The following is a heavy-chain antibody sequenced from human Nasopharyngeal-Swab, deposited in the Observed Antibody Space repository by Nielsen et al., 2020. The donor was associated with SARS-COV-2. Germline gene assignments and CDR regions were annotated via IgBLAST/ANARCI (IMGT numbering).Heavy chain of an antibody. Sequence: LNISFAASGFTFSSYDMQWVRQAPGKGLEWVAVISYDGSNKYYADSVKGRFTISRDISKNTLYLQMNSLRAEDTAVYYCARSFTYYYYMDVWGKGTTVTVSS. J-gene: IGHJ6*03. CDR3: ARSFTYYYYMDV. D-gene: IGHD3-16*01. CDR2: ISYDGSNK. CDR1: GFTFSSYD. V-gene: IGHV3-30-3*01.